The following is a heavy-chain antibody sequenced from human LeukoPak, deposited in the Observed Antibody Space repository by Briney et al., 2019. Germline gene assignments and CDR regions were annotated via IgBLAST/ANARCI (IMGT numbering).Heavy chain of an antibody. CDR3: ARPRDDSSGYSFNI. CDR2: IYPGDSNT. D-gene: IGHD3-22*01. V-gene: IGHV5-51*01. CDR1: GYSFTSYW. J-gene: IGHJ3*02. Sequence: GESLQISCKGSGYSFTSYWIGWVRQMPGKGLEWMGIIYPGDSNTRYSPSFQGQVTISADRSISTAYLQWSSLKASDTAMYYCARPRDDSSGYSFNIWGQGTMVTVSS.